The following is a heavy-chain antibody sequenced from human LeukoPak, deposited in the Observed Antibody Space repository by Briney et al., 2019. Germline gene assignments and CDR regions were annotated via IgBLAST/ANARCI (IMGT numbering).Heavy chain of an antibody. D-gene: IGHD4-17*01. Sequence: GGSLRLSCAASGFTFSSYSMNWVRQAPGKGLEWVSAIHTSGDTCYADSVKGRFTISRDTSKNTLYLQINSLRVEDTAVYYCIVFGDSNHWGQGTLVTVSS. J-gene: IGHJ5*02. CDR3: IVFGDSNH. V-gene: IGHV3-53*01. CDR1: GFTFSSYS. CDR2: IHTSGDT.